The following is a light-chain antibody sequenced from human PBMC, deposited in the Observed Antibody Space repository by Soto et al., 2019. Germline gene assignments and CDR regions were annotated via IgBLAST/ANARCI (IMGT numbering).Light chain of an antibody. Sequence: EIGLTQSPATLSLSPGERATLSCRASQSVSSYLAWYQQKPGQAPRLLIYDASNRATGIPARFSGSGSGTDFTLTISSLEPEDFAVYYCQQRSNWPPWTFGQGPKVDIK. CDR1: QSVSSY. V-gene: IGKV3-11*01. CDR3: QQRSNWPPWT. J-gene: IGKJ1*01. CDR2: DAS.